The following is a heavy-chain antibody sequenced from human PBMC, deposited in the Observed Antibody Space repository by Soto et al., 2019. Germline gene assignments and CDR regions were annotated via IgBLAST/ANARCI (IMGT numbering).Heavy chain of an antibody. J-gene: IGHJ4*02. CDR3: DKRSPYRSGWYWQIFDY. D-gene: IGHD3-3*02. V-gene: IGHV3-23*01. CDR2: ISESGSST. CDR1: GFSFSDYA. Sequence: PGGSLRLSCAASGFSFSDYAMNWVRQAPGKGLEWVSVISESGSSTHYADSVRGRFTVSRDNSKNSLSLRMNSLRDKDTAVYFCDKRSPYRSGWYWQIFDYWGQGALVTVSS.